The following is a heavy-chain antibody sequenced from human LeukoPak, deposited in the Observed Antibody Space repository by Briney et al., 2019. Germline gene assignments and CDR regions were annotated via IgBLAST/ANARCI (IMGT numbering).Heavy chain of an antibody. CDR1: GYTFTGYG. D-gene: IGHD3-9*01. CDR3: AREYILTGYPLDY. V-gene: IGHV1-18*01. Sequence: GASVKVSCKASGYTFTGYGISWVRQAPGQGLEWMGWISAYNGNTNYAQKFQGRITMTTDTSTSTAYMELRSLRSDDTAVYYCAREYILTGYPLDYWGQGTLVTVSS. CDR2: ISAYNGNT. J-gene: IGHJ4*02.